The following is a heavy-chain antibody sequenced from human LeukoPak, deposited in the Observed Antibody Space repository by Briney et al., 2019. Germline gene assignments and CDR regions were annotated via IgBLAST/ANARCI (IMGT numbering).Heavy chain of an antibody. CDR2: ITGSGEIS. J-gene: IGHJ4*02. Sequence: GGSLRLSCAASGFTFSSYGISWLRQAPGKGLEWVSHITGSGEISHYADSVQGRFTISRDNAKNSLYLQMNSLRAEDTAVYYCARENAVTTGAFDYWGRGTLVTVSS. CDR3: ARENAVTTGAFDY. CDR1: GFTFSSYG. V-gene: IGHV3-48*01. D-gene: IGHD4-17*01.